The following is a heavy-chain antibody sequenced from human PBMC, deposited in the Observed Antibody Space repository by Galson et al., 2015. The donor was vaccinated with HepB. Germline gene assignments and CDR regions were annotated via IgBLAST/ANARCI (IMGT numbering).Heavy chain of an antibody. V-gene: IGHV3-30*03. CDR1: GFSFSYHA. D-gene: IGHD4-11*01. CDR2: TSYDGNYK. Sequence: SLRLSCAASGFSFSYHAIHWVRQAPGKGLEWLAATSYDGNYKYYVDSVKGRFTISRDNSKGTLYLQMDRLRPDDTAVYYCARQSEPGYSAHPLDYWGLGTLVTVSS. J-gene: IGHJ4*02. CDR3: ARQSEPGYSAHPLDY.